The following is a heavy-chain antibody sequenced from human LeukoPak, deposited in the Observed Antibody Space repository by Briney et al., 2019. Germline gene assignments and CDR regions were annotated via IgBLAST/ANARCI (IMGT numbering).Heavy chain of an antibody. Sequence: GESLKISCKGAGYSFTSYWNGWVRQMPGKGLEWMGIIYPGDSDTRYSPSFQGQVTISADKSISTAYLQWSSLKASDTAMYYCARHPVAATQYPFDYWGQGTLVTVSS. V-gene: IGHV5-51*01. J-gene: IGHJ4*02. CDR2: IYPGDSDT. CDR1: GYSFTSYW. D-gene: IGHD2-15*01. CDR3: ARHPVAATQYPFDY.